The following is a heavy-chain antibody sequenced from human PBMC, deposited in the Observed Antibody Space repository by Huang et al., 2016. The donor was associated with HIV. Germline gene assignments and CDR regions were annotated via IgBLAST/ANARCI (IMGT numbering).Heavy chain of an antibody. V-gene: IGHV4-34*01. CDR1: GGSFSGYY. J-gene: IGHJ6*03. CDR3: ARGQGGYYYYYMDV. CDR2: INHSEST. Sequence: QVQLQQWGAGLLRPSETLSLTCYVYGGSFSGYYGTWIRKPPGKGLEWIGEINHSESTNYNPALKSRVTISVDTSRNQVSLTLTSVTAADTAVYYCARGQGGYYYYYMDVWGKGTTVTVSS.